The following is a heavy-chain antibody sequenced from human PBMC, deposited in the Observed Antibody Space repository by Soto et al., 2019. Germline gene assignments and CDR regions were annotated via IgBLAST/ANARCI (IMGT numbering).Heavy chain of an antibody. J-gene: IGHJ4*02. CDR2: ISGSGGST. CDR3: AKAQWLVGIPDY. V-gene: IGHV3-23*01. Sequence: HPGGSLRLSCAASGFTFSSYAMSWVRQAPGKGLERVSAISGSGGSTYYADSVKGRFTISRDNSKNTLYLQMNSLRAEDTAVYYCAKAQWLVGIPDYWGQGTLVTVSS. D-gene: IGHD6-19*01. CDR1: GFTFSSYA.